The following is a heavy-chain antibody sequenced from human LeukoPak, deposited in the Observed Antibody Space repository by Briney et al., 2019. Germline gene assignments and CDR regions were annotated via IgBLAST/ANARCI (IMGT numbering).Heavy chain of an antibody. D-gene: IGHD3-22*01. CDR3: KRCSYDSSGYLTCYFDY. J-gene: IGHJ4*02. Sequence: ATSLRLSCAASGFTFSSYAMHWVRQAPGKGLEWVAVISKDVDNRYYADSVKGRFTISRDNSQNTLYLQMNSLRAEDTAMYCCKRCSYDSSGYLTCYFDYWGQGTLVTVSS. CDR2: ISKDVDNR. CDR1: GFTFSSYA. V-gene: IGHV3-30*01.